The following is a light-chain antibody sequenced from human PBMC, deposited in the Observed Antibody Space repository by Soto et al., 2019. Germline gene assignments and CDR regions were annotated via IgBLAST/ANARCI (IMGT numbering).Light chain of an antibody. V-gene: IGLV1-51*01. J-gene: IGLJ3*02. CDR3: GTWDGSLSGWW. CDR1: SSNIGNNY. Sequence: QAVVTQPPSVSAAPGQTVTISCSGSSSNIGNNYVSWYQHLPGTAPKLLIYDNDKRPSGIPDRFSGSKSGTSATLGITGLQTGDDADYYCGTWDGSLSGWWFGGGTKLTVL. CDR2: DND.